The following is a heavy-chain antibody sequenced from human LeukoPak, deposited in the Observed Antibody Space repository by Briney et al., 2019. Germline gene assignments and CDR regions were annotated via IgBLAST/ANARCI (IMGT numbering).Heavy chain of an antibody. V-gene: IGHV3-66*01. CDR1: GFTVSSNY. D-gene: IGHD6-19*01. Sequence: PGGSLRLSCAASGFTVSSNYMSWVRQAPGKGLEWVSVIYSGGSTYYADSVKGRFTISRDNSKNTLYLQMNSLRAEDTAVYYCARDLGRRIAVAGTGDYWGQGTLVTVSS. J-gene: IGHJ4*02. CDR2: IYSGGST. CDR3: ARDLGRRIAVAGTGDY.